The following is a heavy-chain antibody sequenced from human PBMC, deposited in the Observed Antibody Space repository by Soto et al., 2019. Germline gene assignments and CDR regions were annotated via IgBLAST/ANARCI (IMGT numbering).Heavy chain of an antibody. Sequence: EVQLLESGGAFVQPGGSLRLSCAASGFTFNSYAMSWVRQAPGKGLEWVSAIGSDGTAIQYADSVKGRFTISKDNSNDMLYLKRNGRGAEDTAVYYCVGPGLTGPGTRYFAHGGRGALVTVSS. CDR2: IGSDGTAI. CDR1: GFTFNSYA. V-gene: IGHV3-23*05. D-gene: IGHD1-1*01. J-gene: IGHJ4*02. CDR3: VGPGLTGPGTRYFAH.